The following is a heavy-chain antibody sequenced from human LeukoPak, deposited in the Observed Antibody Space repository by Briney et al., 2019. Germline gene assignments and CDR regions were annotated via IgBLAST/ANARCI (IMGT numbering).Heavy chain of an antibody. J-gene: IGHJ4*02. CDR2: INPNSGGT. Sequence: ASVKVSCKASGYTFTGYYMHWVGQAPGQGLEWMGRINPNSGGTNYAQKFQGRVTMTRDTSISTAYMELSRLRSDDTAVYYCAREASSWYVPIDYWGQGTLVTVSS. D-gene: IGHD6-13*01. CDR1: GYTFTGYY. CDR3: AREASSWYVPIDY. V-gene: IGHV1-2*06.